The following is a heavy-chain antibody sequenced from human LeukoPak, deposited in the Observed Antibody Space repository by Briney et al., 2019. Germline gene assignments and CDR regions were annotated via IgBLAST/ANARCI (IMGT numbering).Heavy chain of an antibody. D-gene: IGHD2-8*01. CDR1: GFIFSNCG. CDR2: IWYDGSKY. CDR3: ASHSTSAACSPA. J-gene: IGHJ5*02. Sequence: GGSLRLSCAASGFIFSNCGMHWVRQAPGKGLEWVALIWYDGSKYKYADSVKGRSTISRDNSKNTLYLEMNSLRAEDTAVYYCASHSTSAACSPAWGQGTLVTVSS. V-gene: IGHV3-33*01.